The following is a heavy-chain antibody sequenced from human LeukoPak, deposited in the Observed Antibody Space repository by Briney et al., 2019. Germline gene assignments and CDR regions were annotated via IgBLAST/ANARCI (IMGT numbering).Heavy chain of an antibody. V-gene: IGHV3-23*01. CDR3: ATASGYARFDY. J-gene: IGHJ4*02. CDR2: VSGDNT. CDR1: GFTFSSYA. Sequence: GGSLRLSCAASGFTFSSYAMNWLRQAPEKGLEWVSIVSGDNTYYADSVKGRFTISRDNSRNTLYLQMNSLRAEDTAVYYCATASGYARFDYWGQGTLVTVSS. D-gene: IGHD5-12*01.